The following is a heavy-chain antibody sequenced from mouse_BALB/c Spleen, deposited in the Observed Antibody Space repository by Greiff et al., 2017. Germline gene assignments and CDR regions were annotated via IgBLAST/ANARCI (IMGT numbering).Heavy chain of an antibody. V-gene: IGHV5-17*02. CDR3: AREGQSRYAMDY. Sequence: EVMLVESGGGLVQPGGSRKLSCAASGFTFSSFGMHWVRQAPEKGLEWVAYISSGSSTIYYADTVKGRFTISRDNPKNTLFLQMTSLRSEDTAMYYCAREGQSRYAMDYWGQGTSVTVSS. CDR2: ISSGSSTI. J-gene: IGHJ4*01. D-gene: IGHD3-3*01. CDR1: GFTFSSFG.